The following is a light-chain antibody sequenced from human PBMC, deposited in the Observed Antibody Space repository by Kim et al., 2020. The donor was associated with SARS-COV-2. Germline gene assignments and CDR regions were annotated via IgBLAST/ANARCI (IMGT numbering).Light chain of an antibody. CDR3: QQRGNWPLT. CDR2: DAS. Sequence: EIVLTQSPATLSLSPGERATLSCRASQSISSYLACYQQKPGQPPRLLIYDASNRATGIPARFSGSGSGTDFTLTISSLEPEDFAVYYCQQRGNWPLTFGGGTKVEIK. J-gene: IGKJ4*01. V-gene: IGKV3-11*01. CDR1: QSISSY.